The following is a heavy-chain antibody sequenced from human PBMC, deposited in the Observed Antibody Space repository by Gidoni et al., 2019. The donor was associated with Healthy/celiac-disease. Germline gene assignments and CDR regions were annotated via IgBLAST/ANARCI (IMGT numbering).Heavy chain of an antibody. D-gene: IGHD6-19*01. CDR1: GYSFTSYW. V-gene: IGHV5-51*01. Sequence: EVQLVQSGAEVKKPGDSLKISCTGSGYSFTSYWIGWVRQMPGKGLEWMGIIYPGDSDTTYSPSFQGQVTISVDKSISTAYLQWSSLKASDTAMFYCARSTYSSGLLDYWGQGTLVTVSS. J-gene: IGHJ4*02. CDR3: ARSTYSSGLLDY. CDR2: IYPGDSDT.